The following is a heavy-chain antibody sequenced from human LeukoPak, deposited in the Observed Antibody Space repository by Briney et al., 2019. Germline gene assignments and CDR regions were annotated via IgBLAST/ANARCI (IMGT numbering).Heavy chain of an antibody. CDR2: IGSSGSA. CDR3: ARGGTTVTSVLPG. Sequence: PSETLSLTCSVSGGSVRSYYWSWIRQPPGKGLEWSGDIGSSGSAIYNPSLSRRVTISRDTSKNQFSLKLTSVTAADTAVYYCARGGTTVTSVLPGWGQGTLVTVSS. CDR1: GGSVRSYY. V-gene: IGHV4-59*02. D-gene: IGHD4-17*01. J-gene: IGHJ4*02.